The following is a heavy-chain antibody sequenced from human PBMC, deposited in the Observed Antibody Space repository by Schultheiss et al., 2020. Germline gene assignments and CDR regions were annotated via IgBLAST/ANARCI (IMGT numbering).Heavy chain of an antibody. D-gene: IGHD3-16*02. V-gene: IGHV4-38-2*02. Sequence: SETLSLTCTVSGYSLSSGYYWGWIRQPPGKGLEWIGSIYHSGATYYNPSLKSRVTISVDTSKNQFSLKLSSVTAADTAVYYCARGLGSFGGVIGPIFDYWGQGTLVTVSS. CDR3: ARGLGSFGGVIGPIFDY. CDR1: GYSLSSGYY. J-gene: IGHJ4*02. CDR2: IYHSGAT.